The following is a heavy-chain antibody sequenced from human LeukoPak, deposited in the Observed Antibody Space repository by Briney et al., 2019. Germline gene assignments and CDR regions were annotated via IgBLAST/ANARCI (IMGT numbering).Heavy chain of an antibody. Sequence: GGSLRLSCSASGFTFGNYAMSWVRQAPGKGLEWVSAISGSGGSTYYADSVKGRFTISRDNSKNTLYLQMTSLRAEDTAVYYCAKLHGYYYDSSGYYFDYWGQGTLVTVSS. D-gene: IGHD3-22*01. CDR2: ISGSGGST. V-gene: IGHV3-23*01. J-gene: IGHJ4*02. CDR1: GFTFGNYA. CDR3: AKLHGYYYDSSGYYFDY.